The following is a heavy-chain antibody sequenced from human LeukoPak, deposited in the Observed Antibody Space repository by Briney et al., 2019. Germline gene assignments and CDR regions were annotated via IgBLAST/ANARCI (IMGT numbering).Heavy chain of an antibody. V-gene: IGHV4-39*01. CDR3: ARQNYYDSSGYSHYYYYYMDV. J-gene: IGHJ6*03. CDR2: ISYSGRT. CDR1: DGSISSNSYY. D-gene: IGHD3-22*01. Sequence: SETLSLTCTVSDGSISSNSYYWGWIRQPPGKGLEWIGSISYSGRTYYNPSLESRVTISVDASKNQFSLELNSVTAADTAVYYCARQNYYDSSGYSHYYYYYMDVWGKGTTVTVSS.